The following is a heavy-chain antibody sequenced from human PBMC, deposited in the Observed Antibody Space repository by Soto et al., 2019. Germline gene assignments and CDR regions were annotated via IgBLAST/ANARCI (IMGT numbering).Heavy chain of an antibody. D-gene: IGHD2-21*02. CDR2: IIPIFGTA. CDR3: AREPPALGLAYCGGDCYIWGQYGMDV. J-gene: IGHJ6*02. Sequence: SVKVSCKASGGTFSSYAISWVRQAPGQGLEWMGGIIPIFGTANYAQKFQGRVTITRDTSASTAYMELSSLRSEDTAVYYCAREPPALGLAYCGGDCYIWGQYGMDVWGQGTTVTVSS. V-gene: IGHV1-69*05. CDR1: GGTFSSYA.